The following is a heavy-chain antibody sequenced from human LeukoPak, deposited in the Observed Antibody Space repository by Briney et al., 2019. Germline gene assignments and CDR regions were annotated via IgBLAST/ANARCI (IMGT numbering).Heavy chain of an antibody. CDR2: IWYDGGNK. Sequence: GGSPRLSCAASGFNFSNYGMHWVRQAPGKGLEWVAIIWYDGGNKYYADSVKGRFTIARDNSKNTLYLQMNSLRAEDTAVYYCARLTGAGTRYFDSWGQGTLVTVSS. CDR3: ARLTGAGTRYFDS. D-gene: IGHD6-13*01. CDR1: GFNFSNYG. V-gene: IGHV3-33*01. J-gene: IGHJ4*02.